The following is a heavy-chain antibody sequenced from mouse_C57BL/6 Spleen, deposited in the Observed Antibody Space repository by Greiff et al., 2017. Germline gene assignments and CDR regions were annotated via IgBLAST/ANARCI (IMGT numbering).Heavy chain of an antibody. V-gene: IGHV2-3*01. CDR1: GFSLTSYG. J-gene: IGHJ4*01. CDR2: IWGDGST. CDR3: AKRGNGNYGGAMDY. Sequence: VMLVESGPGLVAPSQSLSITCTVSGFSLTSYGVSWVRQPPGKGLEWLGVIWGDGSTNYHSALISRLSISKDNSKSQVFLKLNSLQTDDTATYYCAKRGNGNYGGAMDYWGQGTSVTVSS. D-gene: IGHD2-1*01.